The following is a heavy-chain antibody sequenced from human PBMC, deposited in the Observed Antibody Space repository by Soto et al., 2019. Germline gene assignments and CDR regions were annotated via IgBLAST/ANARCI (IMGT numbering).Heavy chain of an antibody. CDR3: AKYYMVTRSHFDY. D-gene: IGHD5-18*01. Sequence: PGGSLRLSCAASGFTFRSYAMSWVRQAPGKGLEWVSSITSTGDRAYYADSVKGRFTVSRDNSKNTLYLQMNSLRAEDTAVYYCAKYYMVTRSHFDYWGQGTLVTVSS. V-gene: IGHV3-23*01. J-gene: IGHJ4*02. CDR1: GFTFRSYA. CDR2: ITSTGDRA.